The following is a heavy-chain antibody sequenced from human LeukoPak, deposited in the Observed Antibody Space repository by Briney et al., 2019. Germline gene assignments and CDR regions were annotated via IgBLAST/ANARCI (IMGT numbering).Heavy chain of an antibody. CDR2: IWYDGSNK. CDR3: ASSYGDYDPYFDY. D-gene: IGHD4-17*01. V-gene: IGHV3-33*01. J-gene: IGHJ4*02. CDR1: GFTFRNYG. Sequence: GGSLRLSCAASGFTFRNYGMNWVRQAPGKGLEWVTIIWYDGSNKYYADSVKGRFIISRDNSKNTLYLQMNSLRAEDTAVYYCASSYGDYDPYFDYWGQGTLVTVSS.